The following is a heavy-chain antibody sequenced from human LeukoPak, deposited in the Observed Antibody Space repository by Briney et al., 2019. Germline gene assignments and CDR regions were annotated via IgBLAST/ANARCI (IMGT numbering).Heavy chain of an antibody. D-gene: IGHD4-17*01. J-gene: IGHJ4*02. CDR1: GGSFSGYY. CDR3: ARGYGDYVYDRFIHDRRKRGPFDY. V-gene: IGHV4-34*01. CDR2: INHSGST. Sequence: SETLSLTCAVYGGSFSGYYWSWIRQPPGKGLEWIGEINHSGSTNYNPSLKSRVTISVDTSKNQFFLKLSSVTAADTAVYYCARGYGDYVYDRFIHDRRKRGPFDYWGQGTLVTVSS.